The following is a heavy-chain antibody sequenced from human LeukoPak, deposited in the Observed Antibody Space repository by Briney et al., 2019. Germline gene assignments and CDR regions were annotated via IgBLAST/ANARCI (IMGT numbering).Heavy chain of an antibody. J-gene: IGHJ4*02. Sequence: GGALRLSCAASGFTFSSYSMNWVRQAPGKGLEWVSSISSSSSYIYYADSGKGRFTISRDNAKNSLYLQMNSLRAEATAVYYCARGYYDSSGYCDYWGQGTLVTVSS. D-gene: IGHD3-22*01. V-gene: IGHV3-21*01. CDR1: GFTFSSYS. CDR2: ISSSSSYI. CDR3: ARGYYDSSGYCDY.